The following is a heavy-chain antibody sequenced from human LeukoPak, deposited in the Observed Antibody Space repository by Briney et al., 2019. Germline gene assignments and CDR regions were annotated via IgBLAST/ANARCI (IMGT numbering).Heavy chain of an antibody. CDR2: IYYSGST. Sequence: SETLYLTCAVYGGSFSGYYWSWLRQHPGKGLEWIGYIYYSGSTYYNPSLKSRVTISVDTSKNQFSLKLSSVTAADTAVYYCARGAIFGVVYGMDVWGQGTTVTVSS. CDR3: ARGAIFGVVYGMDV. J-gene: IGHJ6*02. CDR1: GGSFSGYY. V-gene: IGHV4-31*11. D-gene: IGHD3-3*01.